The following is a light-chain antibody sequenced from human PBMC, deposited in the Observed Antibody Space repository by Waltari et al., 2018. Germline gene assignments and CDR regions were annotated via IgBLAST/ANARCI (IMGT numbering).Light chain of an antibody. CDR3: QAWDSGPLVL. J-gene: IGLJ2*01. CDR2: QDI. Sequence: SYELIQSPSVSVSPGQTVSITCSGDKLGDKFVCWYQQKPGQSPVLVIYQDILRPSGVPERFSGSNSGNTATLTISGTQAMDEADYYCQAWDSGPLVLFGGGTKLTVL. V-gene: IGLV3-1*01. CDR1: KLGDKF.